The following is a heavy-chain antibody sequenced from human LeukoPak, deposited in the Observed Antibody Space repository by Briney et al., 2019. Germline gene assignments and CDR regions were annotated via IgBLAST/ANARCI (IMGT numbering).Heavy chain of an antibody. V-gene: IGHV3-74*01. J-gene: IGHJ1*01. CDR3: ARGGSSWSGYFQH. Sequence: GGSLRLSCAASGFTFSSYWIHWVRQAPGKGLVWVSRITSDGSSTTYADSVKGRFTISRDNAKNTLYLQMNSLRAEDTAVYYCARGGSSWSGYFQHWGQGTLVTVSS. D-gene: IGHD6-13*01. CDR2: ITSDGSST. CDR1: GFTFSSYW.